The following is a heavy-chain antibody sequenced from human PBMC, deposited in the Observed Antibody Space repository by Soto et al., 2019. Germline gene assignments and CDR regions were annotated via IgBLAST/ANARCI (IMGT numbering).Heavy chain of an antibody. CDR1: GYPFSSYG. J-gene: IGHJ4*02. D-gene: IGHD3-10*01. Sequence: LCCASSGYPFSSYGMHWVRPDPGKGLEWVAVISYDGSNKYYADSVKGRFTISRDNSKNTLYLQMNSLRAEDTAVYYCAKDRNYYGSGSPDYWGQGNLVSVSS. V-gene: IGHV3-30*18. CDR3: AKDRNYYGSGSPDY. CDR2: ISYDGSNK.